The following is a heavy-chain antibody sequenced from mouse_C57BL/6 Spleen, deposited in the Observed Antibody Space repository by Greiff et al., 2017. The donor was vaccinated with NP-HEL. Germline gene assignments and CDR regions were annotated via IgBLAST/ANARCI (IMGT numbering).Heavy chain of an antibody. D-gene: IGHD1-1*01. CDR2: IYPGDGDT. CDR1: GYAFSSSW. V-gene: IGHV1-82*01. Sequence: VKLQQSGPELVKPGASVKISCKASGYAFSSSWMNWVKQRPGKGLEWIGRIYPGDGDTNYNGKFKGKATLTADKSSSTAYMQLSSLTSEDSAVYFCATTVVGYWGQGTTLTVSS. CDR3: ATTVVGY. J-gene: IGHJ2*01.